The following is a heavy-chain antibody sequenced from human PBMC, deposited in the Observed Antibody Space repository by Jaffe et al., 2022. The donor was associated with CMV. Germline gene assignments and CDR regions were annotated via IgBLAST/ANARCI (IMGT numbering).Heavy chain of an antibody. D-gene: IGHD3-10*01. CDR1: GGTFSSYA. CDR2: IIPILGIA. CDR3: ASYREPLVRPRYYYYYMDV. J-gene: IGHJ6*03. V-gene: IGHV1-69*09. Sequence: QVQLVQSGAEVKKPGSSVKVSCKASGGTFSSYAISWVRQAPGQGLEWMGRIIPILGIANYAQKFQGRVTITADKSTSTAYMELSSLRSEDTAVYYCASYREPLVRPRYYYYYMDVWGKGTTVTVSS.